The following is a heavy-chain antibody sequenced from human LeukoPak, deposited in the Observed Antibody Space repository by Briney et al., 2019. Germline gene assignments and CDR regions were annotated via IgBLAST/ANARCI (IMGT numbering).Heavy chain of an antibody. Sequence: PGGSLRLSCAASGFTFSSYAMSWVRQAPGKGLEWVSAISGSGGSTYYADSVKGRFTISRDNSKNTLYLQMNSLRAEDTAVYYCAKALNYYDSSGCDYWGQGTLVTVSS. D-gene: IGHD3-22*01. CDR3: AKALNYYDSSGCDY. J-gene: IGHJ4*02. V-gene: IGHV3-23*01. CDR2: ISGSGGST. CDR1: GFTFSSYA.